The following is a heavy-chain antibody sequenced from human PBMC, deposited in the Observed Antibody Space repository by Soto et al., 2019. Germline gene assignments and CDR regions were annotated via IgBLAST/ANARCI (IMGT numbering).Heavy chain of an antibody. V-gene: IGHV6-1*01. D-gene: IGHD2-2*01. J-gene: IGHJ6*02. CDR3: ARVLPAALSEDYYYYGMDV. Sequence: SQTLSLTCALSGDSVSSNTAAWNWISQSPSRGLEWLGRTYYRSKWYNDYAVSVKSRITINPDTSKNQFSLQLNSVTPEDTAVYYCARVLPAALSEDYYYYGMDVWGQRTTVTVSS. CDR2: TYYRSKWYN. CDR1: GDSVSSNTAA.